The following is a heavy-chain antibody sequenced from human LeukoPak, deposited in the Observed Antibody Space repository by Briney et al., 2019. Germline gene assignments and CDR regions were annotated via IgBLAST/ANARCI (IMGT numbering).Heavy chain of an antibody. CDR2: INHSGST. CDR3: ARDRPSYDFWLVSDI. CDR1: GGSFSGYY. V-gene: IGHV4-34*01. J-gene: IGHJ3*02. D-gene: IGHD3-3*01. Sequence: SETLSLTCAVYGGSFSGYYWSWIRQPPGKGLEWIGEINHSGSTNYNPSLKSRVTISVDTSKNQFSLKLSSVTAADTAVYYCARDRPSYDFWLVSDIWGQGTMVTVSS.